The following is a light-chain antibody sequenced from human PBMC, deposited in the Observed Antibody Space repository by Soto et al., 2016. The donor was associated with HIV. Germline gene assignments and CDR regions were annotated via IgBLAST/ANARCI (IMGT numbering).Light chain of an antibody. Sequence: SSELTQDPEVSVALGQTVRITCQGDSLRNSYANWYHQKPGQAPILLIYGKNNRPSGIPDRFSGSSSGNIVSLITGAQAEDEADYYCNSHDSTTNYVVLGGGTKLTVL. CDR1: SLRNSY. CDR2: GKN. CDR3: NSHDSTTNYVV. V-gene: IGLV3-19*01. J-gene: IGLJ2*01.